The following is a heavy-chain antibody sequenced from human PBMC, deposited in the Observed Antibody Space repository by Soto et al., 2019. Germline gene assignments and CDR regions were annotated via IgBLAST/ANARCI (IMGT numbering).Heavy chain of an antibody. CDR2: IYYSGST. V-gene: IGHV4-59*01. D-gene: IGHD6-13*01. CDR1: GGSISSYY. CDR3: ARAPITGYSSSWYPDY. J-gene: IGHJ4*02. Sequence: QVRLQESGPGLVKPSETLSLTCTVSGGSISSYYWSWIRQPPGKGLEWIGYIYYSGSTNYNPSLKSRVTISVDTSKNQFSLKLSSVTAADTAVYYCARAPITGYSSSWYPDYWGQGTLVTVSS.